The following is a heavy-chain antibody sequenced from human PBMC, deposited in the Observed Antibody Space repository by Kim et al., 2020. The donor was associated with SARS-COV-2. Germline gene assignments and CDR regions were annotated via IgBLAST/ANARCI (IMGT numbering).Heavy chain of an antibody. CDR3: ARDAFVRGDSYY. V-gene: IGHV7-4-1*02. CDR2: INTNSGNP. CDR1: GYTFTTYA. Sequence: ASVKVSCKASGYTFTTYAMNWVRQAPGKGLEWMGWINTNSGNPTYAQGFTGRFAFSLDTSVSTAFLQINSLKAEDTAVYYCARDAFVRGDSYYWGQGTLVTVSS. J-gene: IGHJ4*02. D-gene: IGHD3-10*02.